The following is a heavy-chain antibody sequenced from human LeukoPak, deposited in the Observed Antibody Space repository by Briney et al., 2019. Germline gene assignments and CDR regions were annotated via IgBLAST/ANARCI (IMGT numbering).Heavy chain of an antibody. V-gene: IGHV4-34*01. CDR3: ARSQRDYYFDY. CDR2: INHSGST. Sequence: SETLSLTCAVYGGSFSGYYWSWIRQPPGKGLEWIGEINHSGSTNYNPSLKSRVTISVDTSKNQFSLKLSSVTAADTAVYYCARSQRDYYFDYWGQGTLVTVSS. D-gene: IGHD6-25*01. CDR1: GGSFSGYY. J-gene: IGHJ4*02.